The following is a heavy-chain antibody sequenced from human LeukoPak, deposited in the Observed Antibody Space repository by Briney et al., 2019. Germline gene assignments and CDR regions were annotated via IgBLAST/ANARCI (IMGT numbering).Heavy chain of an antibody. V-gene: IGHV3-21*01. CDR3: ARGSDTAMVLFACFDY. D-gene: IGHD5-18*01. CDR2: ISSSSSYI. J-gene: IGHJ4*02. CDR1: GFTFSSYE. Sequence: GGSLRLSCAASGFTFSSYEMNWVRQAPGKGLEWVSSISSSSSYIYYADSVKGRFTISRDNARKSLYLQMNTLRAEDTAVYYCARGSDTAMVLFACFDYWGQGTLVTVSS.